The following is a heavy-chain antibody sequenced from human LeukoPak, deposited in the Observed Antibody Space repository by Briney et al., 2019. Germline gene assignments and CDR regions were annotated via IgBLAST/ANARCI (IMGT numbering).Heavy chain of an antibody. V-gene: IGHV3-73*01. CDR3: VTSVAGPDY. D-gene: IGHD6-19*01. CDR1: GFTFSDSA. Sequence: GGSLRLPCAASGFTFSDSAMHWVRQASGKGLEWVGRIRSKANSYATSYAASVKGRFTISRDESKSTAYLQMNSLKSEDTAVYYCVTSVAGPDYWGQGTLVTVSS. CDR2: IRSKANSYAT. J-gene: IGHJ4*02.